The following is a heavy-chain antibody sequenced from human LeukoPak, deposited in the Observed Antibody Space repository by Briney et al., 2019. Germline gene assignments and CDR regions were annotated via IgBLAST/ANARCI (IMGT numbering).Heavy chain of an antibody. Sequence: EASVTVSCKASGYTFTAYLMHWVRQAPGQGPEWMAWINPNGGGTNYAEKFQGRVTMTRDTSISTAYMELSRLSSDDTAIYYCARDSVYYGGPGAPDIWGQGTMVTVSS. J-gene: IGHJ3*02. D-gene: IGHD4-23*01. CDR2: INPNGGGT. V-gene: IGHV1-2*02. CDR1: GYTFTAYL. CDR3: ARDSVYYGGPGAPDI.